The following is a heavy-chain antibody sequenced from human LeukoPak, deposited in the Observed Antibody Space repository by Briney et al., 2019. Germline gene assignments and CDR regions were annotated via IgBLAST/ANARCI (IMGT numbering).Heavy chain of an antibody. CDR1: GFTFSRYS. CDR2: ISGATNNT. Sequence: PGGSLRLSCEASGFTFSRYSMNWVRQAPGKGLEWISFISGATNNTYYVDSVKGRFTVSRDNAKNSLYLQMNSLRVEDTAVYYCARAYYDFWSGSRGYWGQGTLVTVSS. J-gene: IGHJ4*02. V-gene: IGHV3-21*01. CDR3: ARAYYDFWSGSRGY. D-gene: IGHD3-3*01.